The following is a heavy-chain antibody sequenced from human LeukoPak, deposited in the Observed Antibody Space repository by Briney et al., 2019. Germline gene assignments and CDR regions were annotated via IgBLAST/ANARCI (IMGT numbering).Heavy chain of an antibody. V-gene: IGHV4-34*01. CDR3: ARDPHYYDSSGLNWFDP. J-gene: IGHJ5*02. CDR1: GGSFSGYY. Sequence: KPSETLSLTCAVYGGSFSGYYWSWIRQPPGKGLEWIGEINHSGSTNYNPSLKSRVTISVDTSKNQFSLKLSSVTAADTAVYYCARDPHYYDSSGLNWFDPWGQGTLVTVSS. D-gene: IGHD3-22*01. CDR2: INHSGST.